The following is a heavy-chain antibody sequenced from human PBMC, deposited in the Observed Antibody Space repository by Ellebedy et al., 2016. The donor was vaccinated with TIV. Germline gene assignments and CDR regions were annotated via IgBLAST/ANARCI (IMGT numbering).Heavy chain of an antibody. V-gene: IGHV1-2*02. D-gene: IGHD4/OR15-4a*01. J-gene: IGHJ4*02. CDR1: GYTFTDYY. Sequence: AASVKVSCKTSGYTFTDYYIHWVRQAPGQGLEWMAWINPNSGGTNYAQKFQGRVTVTRDTSTSTAFLELSRLRSDDTAVYYCTGDLTNIVFGDYWGQGTLVTVSS. CDR2: INPNSGGT. CDR3: TGDLTNIVFGDY.